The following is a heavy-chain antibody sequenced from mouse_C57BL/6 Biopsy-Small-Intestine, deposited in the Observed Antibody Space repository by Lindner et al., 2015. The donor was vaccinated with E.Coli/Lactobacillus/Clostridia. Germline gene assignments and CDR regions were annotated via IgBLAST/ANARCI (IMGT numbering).Heavy chain of an antibody. V-gene: IGHV1-7*01. CDR3: ARDLQDMATSPIW. CDR1: GYTFTSYG. J-gene: IGHJ4*01. CDR2: ISAYSGNT. D-gene: IGHD1-2*01. Sequence: SVKVSCKASGYTFTSYGITWVRQAPGQGLEWMGWISAYSGNTKYAQKFQDRVTMTTDTSTSTAYMELRSLTSDDTAVYYCARDLQDMATSPIWWGQGTLVTVSS.